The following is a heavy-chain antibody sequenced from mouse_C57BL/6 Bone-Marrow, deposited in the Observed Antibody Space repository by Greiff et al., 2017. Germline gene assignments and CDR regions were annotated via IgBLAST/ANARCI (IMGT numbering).Heavy chain of an antibody. V-gene: IGHV1-63*01. J-gene: IGHJ4*01. CDR2: IYPGGGYT. CDR3: ARSGGTRYAMDY. Sequence: QVQLQQSGAVLVRPGTSVKMSCKASGYTFTNYWIGWAKQRPGHGLEWIGDIYPGGGYTNYNEKLKGKATLTADKSSSTAYMQFSSLTSEDSAIYYCARSGGTRYAMDYWGQATSVTVPS. D-gene: IGHD4-1*01. CDR1: GYTFTNYW.